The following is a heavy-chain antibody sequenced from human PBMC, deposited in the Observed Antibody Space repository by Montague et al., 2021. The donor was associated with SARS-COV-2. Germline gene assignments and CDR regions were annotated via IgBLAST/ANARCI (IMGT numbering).Heavy chain of an antibody. D-gene: IGHD1-26*01. Sequence: SLRLSCAASGFTFSNYAMTWVRQTPGKGLDWVSTISGGGDSTFYADPVKGRFTISRDNSQNTLYLQVNSLRAEDTAVYYCAGGTYMGVDFWGQGTLVTVSS. CDR2: ISGGGDST. CDR3: AGGTYMGVDF. CDR1: GFTFSNYA. V-gene: IGHV3-23*01. J-gene: IGHJ4*02.